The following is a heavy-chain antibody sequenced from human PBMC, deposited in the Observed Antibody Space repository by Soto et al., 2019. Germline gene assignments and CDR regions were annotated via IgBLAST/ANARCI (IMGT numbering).Heavy chain of an antibody. V-gene: IGHV4-34*01. Sequence: PSETLSLTCAVYGGSFSGYYWSWIRQPPGKGLEWIGEINHSGSTNYNPSLKSRVTISVDTSKNQFSLKLSSVTAADTAVYYCARGKYNWNYYYYYMGVWGKGTTVTVSS. D-gene: IGHD1-20*01. J-gene: IGHJ6*03. CDR3: ARGKYNWNYYYYYMGV. CDR2: INHSGST. CDR1: GGSFSGYY.